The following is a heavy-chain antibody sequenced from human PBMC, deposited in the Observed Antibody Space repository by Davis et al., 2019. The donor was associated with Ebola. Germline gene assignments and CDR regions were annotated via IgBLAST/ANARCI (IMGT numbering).Heavy chain of an antibody. V-gene: IGHV3-74*01. J-gene: IGHJ4*02. Sequence: GESLKISCVASEFTFRSYWFHWVRQAPGKGLEWVSRIDTDGSTTNYADSVRGRFTISRDNAKNTLFLQMNSLRVEDTAVYYCVRDGWGSLFDYWGQGTLVTVSS. CDR1: EFTFRSYW. CDR3: VRDGWGSLFDY. D-gene: IGHD7-27*01. CDR2: IDTDGSTT.